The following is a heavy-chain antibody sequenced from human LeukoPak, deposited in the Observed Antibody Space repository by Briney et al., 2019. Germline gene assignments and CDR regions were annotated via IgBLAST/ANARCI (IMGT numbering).Heavy chain of an antibody. CDR3: ARDLYTGTNWFDP. V-gene: IGHV3-21*01. Sequence: PGGSLRLSCAASGFTFSTYSMNWVRQAPGKGLEWVSSISSGSTYIYYIDSVKGRFTISRDNAKNSLYLQMNSLGAEDTAVYYCARDLYTGTNWFDPWGQGTLVTVSS. CDR1: GFTFSTYS. CDR2: ISSGSTYI. J-gene: IGHJ5*02. D-gene: IGHD1-26*01.